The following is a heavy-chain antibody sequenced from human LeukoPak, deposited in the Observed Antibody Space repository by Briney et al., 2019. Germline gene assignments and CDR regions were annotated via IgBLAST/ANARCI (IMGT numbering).Heavy chain of an antibody. CDR2: IGTAGDT. V-gene: IGHV3-13*01. J-gene: IGHJ4*02. CDR1: GFTFSRYD. Sequence: GGSLRLSCAASGFTFSRYDMHWVRQVTGKGLEWVSAIGTAGDTYYPGSVKGRFTISGENAKNSLYLQMNSLRAEDTAVYYCAGAGGSTGWYSFDYWGQGTLVTVSS. D-gene: IGHD6-19*01. CDR3: AGAGGSTGWYSFDY.